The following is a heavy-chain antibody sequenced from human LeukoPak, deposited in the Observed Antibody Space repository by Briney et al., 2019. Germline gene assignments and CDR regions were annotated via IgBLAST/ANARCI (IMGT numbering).Heavy chain of an antibody. CDR2: IRNDGRNK. D-gene: IGHD3-22*01. CDR3: AKDPYYDSSSHYYYYYYYMDL. Sequence: GGSLRLSCSASGFNFNTFGMHWVRQAPGKGLEWVAFIRNDGRNKYYGDSVKGRFTISRDNSKNTLYLQINSLRAEDTAVYYCAKDPYYDSSSHYYYYYYYMDLWGKGTTVTISS. J-gene: IGHJ6*03. CDR1: GFNFNTFG. V-gene: IGHV3-30*02.